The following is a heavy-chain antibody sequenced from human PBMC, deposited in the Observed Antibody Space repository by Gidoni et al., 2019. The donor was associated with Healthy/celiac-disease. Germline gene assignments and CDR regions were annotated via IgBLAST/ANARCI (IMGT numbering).Heavy chain of an antibody. CDR1: GFSFSSYS. CDR3: ARDPGDSGSSNGVYFDY. CDR2: ISSSSSNI. D-gene: IGHD1-26*01. J-gene: IGHJ4*02. Sequence: EVQLVESGGGLVQPGGSLRLSCAASGFSFSSYSLNWVRQAPGKGREWVSYISSSSSNIYYADYGKGRFTISRDNAKNSLYLQMNSLRDEDTAVYDCARDPGDSGSSNGVYFDYWGQGTLVTVSS. V-gene: IGHV3-48*02.